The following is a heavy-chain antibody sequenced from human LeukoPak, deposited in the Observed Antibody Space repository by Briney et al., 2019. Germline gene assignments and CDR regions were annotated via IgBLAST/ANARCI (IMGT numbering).Heavy chain of an antibody. CDR3: ARYPYDFWSGYSTY. V-gene: IGHV4-4*07. CDR1: GGSISSYY. D-gene: IGHD3-3*01. J-gene: IGHJ4*02. CDR2: IYTSGST. Sequence: PSETLSLTCTVSGGSISSYYWSWIRQPAGKGLEWIGRIYTSGSTNYNPSLKSRVTMSVHTSKNQFSLKLRSVTAADTAVYYCARYPYDFWSGYSTYWGRGTLVTVSS.